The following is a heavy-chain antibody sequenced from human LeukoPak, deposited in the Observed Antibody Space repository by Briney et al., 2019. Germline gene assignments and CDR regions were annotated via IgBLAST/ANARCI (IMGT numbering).Heavy chain of an antibody. CDR1: GFTFSSYA. J-gene: IGHJ4*02. CDR2: ISGSGGST. Sequence: GGSLRLSCAASGFTFSSYAMSWVRQAPGKGLEWVSAISGSGGSTYYADSVKGRFTISRDNSKNTLYLQMNSLRAEDTAVYYYASNSLWYYYDSSDNDYWGQGTLVTVSS. V-gene: IGHV3-23*01. D-gene: IGHD3-22*01. CDR3: ASNSLWYYYDSSDNDY.